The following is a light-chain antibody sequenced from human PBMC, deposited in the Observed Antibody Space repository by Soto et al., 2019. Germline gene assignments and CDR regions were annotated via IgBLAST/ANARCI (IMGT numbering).Light chain of an antibody. V-gene: IGKV3-11*01. J-gene: IGKJ4*01. CDR2: DAS. CDR1: LSVSRN. Sequence: EIVMTQSPATLSVSPVERATLSCRASLSVSRNLAWYQQKPGQAPRLLIFDASNRATGIPARFSGSGSGTDFTLTISSLEPEDFAVYYCQQRSNWPPLTFGGGTKVDNK. CDR3: QQRSNWPPLT.